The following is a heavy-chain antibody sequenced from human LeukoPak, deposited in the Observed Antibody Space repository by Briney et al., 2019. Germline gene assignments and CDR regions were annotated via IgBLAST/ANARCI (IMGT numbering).Heavy chain of an antibody. D-gene: IGHD2-15*01. Sequence: SETLSLTCAVYGGSFSGYYWSWIRQPPGKGLEWIGEINHSGSTNYNPSLKSRVTISVDTSKNQFSLKLSSLTAADTAVDYCARTGIVVVVAAPPVNWFDPWGQGTLVTVSS. V-gene: IGHV4-34*01. CDR2: INHSGST. CDR1: GGSFSGYY. CDR3: ARTGIVVVVAAPPVNWFDP. J-gene: IGHJ5*02.